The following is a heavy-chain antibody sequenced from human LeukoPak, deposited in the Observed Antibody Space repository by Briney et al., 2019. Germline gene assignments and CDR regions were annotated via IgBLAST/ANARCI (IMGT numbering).Heavy chain of an antibody. CDR3: ARDAGSSGWYGGLWY. Sequence: GGPLTLSCAPSGFTFSSYEMNWVRQAPGKGLEWVSYISSSGSTIYHADSVKGRFTISRDNAKISLYLQMNSLRAEDTAVYYCARDAGSSGWYGGLWYWGQGTLVTVSS. CDR1: GFTFSSYE. D-gene: IGHD6-19*01. J-gene: IGHJ4*02. V-gene: IGHV3-48*03. CDR2: ISSSGSTI.